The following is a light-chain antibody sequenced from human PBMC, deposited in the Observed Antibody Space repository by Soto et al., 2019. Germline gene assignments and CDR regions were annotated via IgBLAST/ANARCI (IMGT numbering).Light chain of an antibody. CDR3: QVWDSSSDHPG. V-gene: IGLV3-21*04. CDR1: NIGSKS. CDR2: YDS. J-gene: IGLJ2*01. Sequence: SYELTQPPSVSLAPGKTARITCGGNNIGSKSVHWYQQKPGQAPVVVIYYDSDRPSGIPERFSGSNSGNTATLTISRVEAGDEADYYCQVWDSSSDHPGFGGGTKLTVL.